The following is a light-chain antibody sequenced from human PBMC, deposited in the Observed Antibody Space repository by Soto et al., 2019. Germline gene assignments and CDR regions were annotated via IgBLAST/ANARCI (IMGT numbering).Light chain of an antibody. CDR3: AAWDDSLRGVV. CDR2: RNN. Sequence: QSVLTQPPSASGTPGQRVTISCSGSSPNIGSNHVYWYQQLPGTAPKLLIYRNNQRPSGVPDRFSGSKSGTSASLAISGLRSDDEADYYCAAWDDSLRGVVFGGGTKLTVL. V-gene: IGLV1-47*01. J-gene: IGLJ2*01. CDR1: SPNIGSNH.